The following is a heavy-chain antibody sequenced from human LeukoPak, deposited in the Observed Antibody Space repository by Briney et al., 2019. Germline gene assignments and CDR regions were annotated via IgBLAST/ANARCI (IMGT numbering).Heavy chain of an antibody. CDR2: ISYDGSNK. CDR1: GSTFSSYA. Sequence: PGRSLRLSCAASGSTFSSYAMHWVRQAPGKGLEWVAVISYDGSNKYYADSVKGRFTISRDNSKNTLYLQMNSLRAEDTAVYYCARGSSYYYDSSGYRIDYWGQGTLVTVSS. CDR3: ARGSSYYYDSSGYRIDY. J-gene: IGHJ4*02. V-gene: IGHV3-30-3*01. D-gene: IGHD3-22*01.